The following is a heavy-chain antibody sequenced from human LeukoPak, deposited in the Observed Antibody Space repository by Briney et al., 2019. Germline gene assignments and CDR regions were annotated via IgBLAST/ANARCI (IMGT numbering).Heavy chain of an antibody. Sequence: PGGSLRLSCAASGFTFSSYWMHWVRQAPGKGLVWVSRIDSDGSSATYTDSVKVRFTISRNNAKNPLYLPMNSLRAEDTAVYYCARPRATAMFDYWPQGTLVTVSS. J-gene: IGHJ4*02. CDR3: ARPRATAMFDY. D-gene: IGHD5-18*01. CDR1: GFTFSSYW. CDR2: IDSDGSSA. V-gene: IGHV3-74*01.